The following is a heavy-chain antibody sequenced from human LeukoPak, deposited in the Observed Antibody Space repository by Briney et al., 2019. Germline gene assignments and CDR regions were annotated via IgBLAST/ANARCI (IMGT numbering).Heavy chain of an antibody. CDR2: ISAYNGNT. CDR1: GYTFTSYG. J-gene: IGHJ4*02. CDR3: AREYGDYGFDY. D-gene: IGHD4-17*01. V-gene: IGHV1-18*01. Sequence: ASVNVSCKASGYTFTSYGISWVRQAPGQGVEGMGWISAYNGNTNYAQKLQGRVTITTDTSTSTAYMELRSLRSDDTAVYYCAREYGDYGFDYWGQGTLVTVSS.